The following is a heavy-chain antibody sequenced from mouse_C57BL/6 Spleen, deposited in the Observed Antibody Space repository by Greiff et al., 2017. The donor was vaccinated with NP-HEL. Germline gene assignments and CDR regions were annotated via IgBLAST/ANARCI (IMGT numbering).Heavy chain of an antibody. D-gene: IGHD3-2*02. V-gene: IGHV1-42*01. J-gene: IGHJ2*01. CDR3: ARKKGQLRYFDY. Sequence: VQLQQSGPELVKPGASVKISCKASGYSFTGYYMNWVKQSPEKSLEWIGEINPSTGGTTYNQKFKAKATLTVDKSSSTAYMQLKSLTSEDSAVYYCARKKGQLRYFDYWGQGTTLTVSS. CDR2: INPSTGGT. CDR1: GYSFTGYY.